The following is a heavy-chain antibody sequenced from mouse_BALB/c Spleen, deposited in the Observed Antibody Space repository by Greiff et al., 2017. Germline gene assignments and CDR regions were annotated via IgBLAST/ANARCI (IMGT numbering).Heavy chain of an antibody. CDR1: GFTFSSYG. J-gene: IGHJ4*01. V-gene: IGHV5-6*01. CDR2: ISSGGSYT. D-gene: IGHD1-1*01. CDR3: ARPSITTVVPMDY. Sequence: EVHLVESGGDLVKPGGSLKLSCAASGFTFSSYGMSWVRQTPDKRLEWVATISSGGSYTYYPDSVKGRFTISRDNAKNTLYLQMSSLKSEDTAMYYCARPSITTVVPMDYWGQGTSVTVSS.